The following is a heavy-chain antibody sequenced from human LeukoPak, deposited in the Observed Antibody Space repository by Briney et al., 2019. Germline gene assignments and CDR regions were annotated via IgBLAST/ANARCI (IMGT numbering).Heavy chain of an antibody. V-gene: IGHV4-39*01. CDR3: ARHVGGSSWYQWLDP. D-gene: IGHD6-13*01. Sequence: SETLSLTCTVSGGSISGSSYYWGWIRQPPGKGLEWIGSIYYSGSTYYNPSLKSRVTISVDTSKNQFSLKLSSVTAADTAVYYCARHVGGSSWYQWLDPWGQGTLVTVSS. J-gene: IGHJ5*02. CDR1: GGSISGSSYY. CDR2: IYYSGST.